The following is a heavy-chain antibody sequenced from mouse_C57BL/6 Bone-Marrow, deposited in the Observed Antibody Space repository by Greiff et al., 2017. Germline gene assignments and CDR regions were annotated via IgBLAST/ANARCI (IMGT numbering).Heavy chain of an antibody. J-gene: IGHJ3*01. CDR1: GYAFTNYL. V-gene: IGHV1-54*01. D-gene: IGHD1-1*01. Sequence: QVQLQQSGAELVRPGTSVKVSCKASGYAFTNYLIAWVKQRPGQGLEWIGVINPGSGGTNYNEKFKGKATLTGDKSSSTAYMQLSSLTSEDSAVYYCAREEDGSSYSGFAYWGQGTLVTVAA. CDR3: AREEDGSSYSGFAY. CDR2: INPGSGGT.